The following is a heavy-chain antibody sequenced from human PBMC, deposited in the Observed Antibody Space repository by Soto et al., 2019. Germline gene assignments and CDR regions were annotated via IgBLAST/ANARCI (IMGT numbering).Heavy chain of an antibody. D-gene: IGHD6-13*01. Sequence: SETLSLTCAVYGGSFSGYYWSWIRQPPGKGLEWIGEINHGGRTNYNPSLKSRVTISVDTSKNQFSLKLSSVTAADTAVYYCARGPKATIAAAGTANDAFDIWGQGTMVTVSS. CDR2: INHGGRT. J-gene: IGHJ3*02. CDR1: GGSFSGYY. V-gene: IGHV4-34*01. CDR3: ARGPKATIAAAGTANDAFDI.